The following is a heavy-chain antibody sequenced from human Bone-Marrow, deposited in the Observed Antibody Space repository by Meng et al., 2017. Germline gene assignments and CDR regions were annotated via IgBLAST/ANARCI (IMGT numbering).Heavy chain of an antibody. CDR2: INHSGST. D-gene: IGHD4-11*01. CDR3: ARGPTTMAHDFDY. Sequence: QVQLQEPGPGLVKPSGTLSLTCAVSGGSFSDYYWSWIRQPPGKGLEWIGEINHSGSTNYNPSLESRATISVDTSQNNLSLKLSSVTAADSAVYYCARGPTTMAHDFDYWGQGTLVTVSS. CDR1: GGSFSDYY. V-gene: IGHV4-34*01. J-gene: IGHJ4*02.